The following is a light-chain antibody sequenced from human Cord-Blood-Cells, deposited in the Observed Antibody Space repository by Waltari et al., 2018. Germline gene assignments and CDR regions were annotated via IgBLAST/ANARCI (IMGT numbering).Light chain of an antibody. CDR2: GAS. CDR3: QQYNNWPLT. Sequence: EIVMTQSPATMSVSPGDRATLSCRASQIVSSNLAWYQQKPGQAPRLLIYGASTRATGSPARFSGSGSGTEFTLTISSLQAEDCAVYYCQQYNNWPLTFGGGTKVEIK. CDR1: QIVSSN. V-gene: IGKV3-15*01. J-gene: IGKJ4*01.